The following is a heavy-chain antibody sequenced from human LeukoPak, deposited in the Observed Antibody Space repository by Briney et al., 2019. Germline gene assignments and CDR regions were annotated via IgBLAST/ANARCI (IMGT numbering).Heavy chain of an antibody. CDR2: IYPGDSDT. J-gene: IGHJ4*02. Sequence: GESLKISCKGSGYSFTSYWIGWVRQMPGKGLEWMGIIYPGDSDTTYSPSFQGQVTISADKSISTAYLQWSSLKASDTATYYCARRSENDEAYFDYWGQGTLVTVSS. CDR1: GYSFTSYW. D-gene: IGHD1-1*01. V-gene: IGHV5-51*01. CDR3: ARRSENDEAYFDY.